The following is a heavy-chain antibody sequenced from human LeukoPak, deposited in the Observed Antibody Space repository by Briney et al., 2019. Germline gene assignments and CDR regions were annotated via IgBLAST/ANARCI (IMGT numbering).Heavy chain of an antibody. D-gene: IGHD5-12*01. V-gene: IGHV4-61*09. CDR1: GGSISSGSYY. CDR3: ARAASWWLRFGWFDP. Sequence: PSQTLSLTCTVSGGSISSGSYYWSWIRQPAGRGLEWIGHIYTSGSTNYNPSLKSRVTISVDTSKNQFSLKLSSVTAADTAVYYCARAASWWLRFGWFDPWGQGTLVTVSS. J-gene: IGHJ5*02. CDR2: IYTSGST.